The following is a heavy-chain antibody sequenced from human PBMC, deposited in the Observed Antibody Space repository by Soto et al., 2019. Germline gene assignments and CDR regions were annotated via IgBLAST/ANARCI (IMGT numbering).Heavy chain of an antibody. Sequence: QVQLVQSGAEVKKPGSSVKVSCKASGGTFSSYTISWVRQAPGQGLEWMGRIIPILGIANYAQKFQGRVTISADNTTSTDYVELRSLRSEDTDVYYCAGTPLDYGEDVGYYYGMDVWGQGTTVTVSS. V-gene: IGHV1-69*02. CDR1: GGTFSSYT. D-gene: IGHD4-17*01. J-gene: IGHJ6*02. CDR2: IIPILGIA. CDR3: AGTPLDYGEDVGYYYGMDV.